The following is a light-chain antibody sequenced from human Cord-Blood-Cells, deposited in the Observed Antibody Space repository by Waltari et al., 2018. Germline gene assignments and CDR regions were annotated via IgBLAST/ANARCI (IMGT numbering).Light chain of an antibody. CDR1: QTVRSN. V-gene: IGKV3-15*01. CDR3: QQYNNWPPLT. CDR2: GAS. Sequence: EIVMTQSPAPLSVSPGERATLSCRASQTVRSNLAWYQQKPGQAPRLLIYGASTRATGIPARFSGSGSGTEFTLTISSLQSEDFAVYCCQQYNNWPPLTFGGGTKVEIK. J-gene: IGKJ4*01.